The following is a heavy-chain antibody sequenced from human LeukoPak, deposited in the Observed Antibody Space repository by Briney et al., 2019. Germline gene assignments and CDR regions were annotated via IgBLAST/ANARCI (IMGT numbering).Heavy chain of an antibody. CDR1: GGSISNGGYY. J-gene: IGHJ4*02. CDR3: ARVLRLYCGGDCYSAVYYFDN. D-gene: IGHD2-21*02. Sequence: SQTLSLTCTVSGGSISNGGYYWSWIRQHPGKGLEWIGYIYYSGYTYYNPSLKSRVTISVDTSKNQFSLKLSSVTAADTAVYYCARVLRLYCGGDCYSAVYYFDNWGQGTLVTVSS. V-gene: IGHV4-31*03. CDR2: IYYSGYT.